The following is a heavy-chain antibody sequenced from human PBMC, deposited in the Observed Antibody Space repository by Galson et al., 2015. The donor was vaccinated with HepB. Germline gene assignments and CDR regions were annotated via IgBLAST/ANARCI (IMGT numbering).Heavy chain of an antibody. CDR2: ISSSSSYI. V-gene: IGHV3-21*01. CDR3: ARDRDYGDDYVGPGDAFDI. CDR1: GFTFSSYS. Sequence: SLRLSCAASGFTFSSYSMNWVRQAPGKGLEWVSYISSSSSYIYYADSVKGRFTISRDNAKNLLYLQMNSLRAEDTAVYYCARDRDYGDDYVGPGDAFDIWGQGTMVIVSS. J-gene: IGHJ3*02. D-gene: IGHD4-17*01.